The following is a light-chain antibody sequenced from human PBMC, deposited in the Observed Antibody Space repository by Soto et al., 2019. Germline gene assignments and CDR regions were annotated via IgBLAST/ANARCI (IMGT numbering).Light chain of an antibody. V-gene: IGLV2-23*02. CDR1: SSDIGSYSL. J-gene: IGLJ1*01. CDR2: DVS. CDR3: CSYAGSSTTYV. Sequence: QSALTQPASVSGSPGQSITISCTGTSSDIGSYSLVSWYQHHPGKAPKLMIYDVSKRPSGVSNRFSASKSGNTASLTISGLQAEDEADYYCCSYAGSSTTYVFGTGTKATV.